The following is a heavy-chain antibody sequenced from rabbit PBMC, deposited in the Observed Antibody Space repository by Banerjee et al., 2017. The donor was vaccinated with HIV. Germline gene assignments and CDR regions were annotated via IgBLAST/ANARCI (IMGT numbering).Heavy chain of an antibody. D-gene: IGHD8-1*01. V-gene: IGHV1S45*01. J-gene: IGHJ4*01. CDR3: ARGGLVMVIPYFNL. CDR1: EFSLSNSYV. Sequence: QQQLEESGGGLFQPGGSLALTCKASEFSLSNSYVMCWVRQAPGKGLEWIACIYTGSSGTTYYASWAKGRFTISKTSSTTVTLQMTSLTAADTATYFCARGGLVMVIPYFNLWGPGTLVTVS. CDR2: IYTGSSGTT.